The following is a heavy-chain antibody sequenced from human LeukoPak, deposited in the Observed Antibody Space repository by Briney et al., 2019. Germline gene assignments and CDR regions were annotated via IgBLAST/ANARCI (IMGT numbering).Heavy chain of an antibody. CDR2: IRYDGSNK. V-gene: IGHV3-30*02. J-gene: IGHJ4*02. D-gene: IGHD3-22*01. Sequence: GGSLRLSCAASGFTFSSYGMHWVRQAPGKGLEWVAFIRYDGSNKYYADSVKGRFTISRDNAKNSLYLQMNSLRAEDTAVYYCARDPANYDSSGYNYFDYWGQGTLVTVSS. CDR1: GFTFSSYG. CDR3: ARDPANYDSSGYNYFDY.